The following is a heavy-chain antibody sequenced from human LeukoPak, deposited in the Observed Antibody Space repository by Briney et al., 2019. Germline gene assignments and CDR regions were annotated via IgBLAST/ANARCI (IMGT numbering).Heavy chain of an antibody. J-gene: IGHJ4*02. D-gene: IGHD6-13*01. Sequence: PGGSLRLSCAASGFTFSSYGMHWVRQAPGKGLEWVAFIRYDGSNKYYAESVKGRFTISRDNSNNTLYLQMDSLRPEDTAVYFCAKDSSSGITIAAAADYWGQGTLVTVSS. V-gene: IGHV3-30*02. CDR1: GFTFSSYG. CDR3: AKDSSSGITIAAAADY. CDR2: IRYDGSNK.